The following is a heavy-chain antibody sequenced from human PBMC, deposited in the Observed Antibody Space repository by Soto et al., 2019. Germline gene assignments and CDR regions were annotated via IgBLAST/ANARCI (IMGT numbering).Heavy chain of an antibody. CDR1: RGTFSSYG. CDR2: IIPIFGTA. J-gene: IGHJ3*02. CDR3: ARDLKVYYYDSSGYPEGDAFHI. Sequence: SVKVSCKASRGTFSSYGISWVRQASGQGLEWMGGIIPIFGTANYAQKFQGRVTITADESTSTAYMELSSLRSEDTAVYYCARDLKVYYYDSSGYPEGDAFHIWGQGTMVTVSS. V-gene: IGHV1-69*13. D-gene: IGHD3-22*01.